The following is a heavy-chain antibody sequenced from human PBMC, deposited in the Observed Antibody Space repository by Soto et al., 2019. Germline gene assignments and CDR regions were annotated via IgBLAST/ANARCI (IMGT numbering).Heavy chain of an antibody. CDR3: ARGLVRGSYRLYYYGMDV. D-gene: IGHD3-16*02. CDR2: INHSGST. J-gene: IGHJ6*02. V-gene: IGHV4-34*01. CDR1: GGPFSGYY. Sequence: TSETLSLTCAVYGGPFSGYYWSWIRQPPGKGLEWIGEINHSGSTNYNPSLKSRVTISVDTSKNQFSLKLSSVTAADTAVYYCARGLVRGSYRLYYYGMDVWGQGTTVTVSS.